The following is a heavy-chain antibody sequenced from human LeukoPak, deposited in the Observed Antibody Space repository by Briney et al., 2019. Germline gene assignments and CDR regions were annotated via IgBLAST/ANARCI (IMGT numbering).Heavy chain of an antibody. CDR1: GFTFSSYA. CDR2: ISYDGSNK. D-gene: IGHD3-9*01. J-gene: IGHJ3*02. CDR3: ARAYDILTGPRFDI. V-gene: IGHV3-30-3*01. Sequence: GRSLRLSCAASGFTFSSYAMHWVRQAPGKGLEWVAVISYDGSNKYYADSVKGRFTISRDNSKNTLYLQMNSLRAEDTAVYYCARAYDILTGPRFDIWGQGTMVTVSS.